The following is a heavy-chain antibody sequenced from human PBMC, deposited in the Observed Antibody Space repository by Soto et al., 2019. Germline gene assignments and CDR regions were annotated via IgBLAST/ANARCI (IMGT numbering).Heavy chain of an antibody. CDR2: INPNRGGT. CDR1: GYLFTGYY. J-gene: IGHJ4*02. V-gene: IGHV1-2*02. CDR3: ARGGQWLWKDY. D-gene: IGHD6-19*01. Sequence: ASVKASSKASGYLFTGYYMHWGRQGPGQVLEWMGWINPNRGGTSTAQKFQGRVTMTRDTYISTAYMELRRLTSDDTAVYYCARGGQWLWKDYWGRGTLVTVSS.